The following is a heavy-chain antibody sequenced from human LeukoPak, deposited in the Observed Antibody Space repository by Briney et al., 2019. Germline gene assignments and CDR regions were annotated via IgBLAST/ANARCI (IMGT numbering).Heavy chain of an antibody. V-gene: IGHV3-23*01. CDR2: ITGSGDYT. CDR3: ARGVMAARLYYFDY. CDR1: GFSFGSHP. Sequence: PGGSLRLSCAASGFSFGSHPMNWVRQAPGKGLEWVSGITGSGDYTYYIDSVQGRFTISRDNSKNMLFLQMNSLRAEDTAVYYCARGVMAARLYYFDYWGRGIPVTVSS. J-gene: IGHJ4*02. D-gene: IGHD2-21*01.